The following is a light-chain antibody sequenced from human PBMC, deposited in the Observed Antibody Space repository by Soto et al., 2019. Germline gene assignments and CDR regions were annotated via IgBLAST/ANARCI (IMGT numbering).Light chain of an antibody. CDR1: QSINTY. V-gene: IGKV1-39*01. J-gene: IGKJ1*01. CDR3: QQSYSTPRT. CDR2: AAS. Sequence: DIQMTQSPSSLSASVGDRITITCRASQSINTYLNWYQQKPGKAPKVLIYAASSLQSGIPSRFSGSGSGTDFTLTIRTLQPEDFATYYCQQSYSTPRTFGQGTKVDI.